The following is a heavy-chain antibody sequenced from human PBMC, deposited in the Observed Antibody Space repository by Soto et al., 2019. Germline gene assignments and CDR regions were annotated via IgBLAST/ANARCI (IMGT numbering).Heavy chain of an antibody. CDR3: ARQDYGDYHQKGPYYYYGMDV. V-gene: IGHV5-51*01. J-gene: IGHJ6*02. CDR1: GYSFTSYW. Sequence: GESLKISCKGSGYSFTSYWIGWVRQMPGKGLEWMGIIYPGDSDTRYSPSFQGQVTISADKSISTAYLQWSSLKASDTAMYYCARQDYGDYHQKGPYYYYGMDVWGQGTTVTVS. D-gene: IGHD4-17*01. CDR2: IYPGDSDT.